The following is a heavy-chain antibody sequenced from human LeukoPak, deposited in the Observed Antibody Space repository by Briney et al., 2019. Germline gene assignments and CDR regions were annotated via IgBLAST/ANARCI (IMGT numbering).Heavy chain of an antibody. CDR1: GFTFSSYA. Sequence: PGGSLRLSCAASGFTFSSYAVSWVRQAPGKGLEWVSAISGSGGSTYYADSVKGRFTISRDNSKNTLYLQMNSLRAEDTALYYCAKDRNSVSLFDYWGQGTLVTVSS. CDR2: ISGSGGST. CDR3: AKDRNSVSLFDY. V-gene: IGHV3-23*01. J-gene: IGHJ4*02.